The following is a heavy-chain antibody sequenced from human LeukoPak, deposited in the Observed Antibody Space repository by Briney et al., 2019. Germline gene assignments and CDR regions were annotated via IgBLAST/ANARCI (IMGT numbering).Heavy chain of an antibody. CDR2: INDSGGTT. CDR3: AKRRWLGGIGVADPFDY. V-gene: IGHV3-23*01. D-gene: IGHD6-19*01. CDR1: GFTFSSYA. J-gene: IGHJ4*02. Sequence: GGSLRLSCAASGFTFSSYAMNWVRQAPGKGLEWVSIINDSGGTTYYADSVKGRFTISRDNSKNTLYLQMNSLRADDTAVYYCAKRRWLGGIGVADPFDYWGQGTLVTVSS.